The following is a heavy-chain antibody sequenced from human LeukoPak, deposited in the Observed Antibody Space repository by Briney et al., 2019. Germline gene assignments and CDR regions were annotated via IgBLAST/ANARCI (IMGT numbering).Heavy chain of an antibody. CDR1: GGSVSSGSYY. CDR3: ARVEVEMATSWDWFDP. CDR2: IYYSGST. Sequence: SETLSLTCTVSGGSVSSGSYYWSWIRQPPGKGLEWIGYIYYSGSTNYNPSLKSRATISVDTSKNQFSLKLSSVTAADTAVYYCARVEVEMATSWDWFDPWGQGTLVTISS. V-gene: IGHV4-61*01. D-gene: IGHD5-24*01. J-gene: IGHJ5*02.